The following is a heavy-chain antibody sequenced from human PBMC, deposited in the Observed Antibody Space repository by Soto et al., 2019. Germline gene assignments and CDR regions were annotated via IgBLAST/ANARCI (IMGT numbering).Heavy chain of an antibody. CDR1: GYTFTDYA. V-gene: IGHV1-3*01. D-gene: IGHD5-18*01. CDR3: AIDTGYTFGSLNY. Sequence: HVELVQSGADVKNPGASVTISCKASGYTFTDYALHWVRQAPGQRLEWMGWMNAGVGNTLYSQKFQGRITITRDTSASTAYMELHSLKSEDTAIYYCAIDTGYTFGSLNYWGPGTLVTVSS. J-gene: IGHJ4*02. CDR2: MNAGVGNT.